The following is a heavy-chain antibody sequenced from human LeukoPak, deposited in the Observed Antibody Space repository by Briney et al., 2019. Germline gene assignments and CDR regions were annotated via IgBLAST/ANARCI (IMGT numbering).Heavy chain of an antibody. CDR1: GFTFSSYS. CDR2: ISSSSSYI. CDR3: AKDTPLCYFDY. V-gene: IGHV3-21*01. Sequence: GGSLRLSCAASGFTFSSYSMNWVRQAPGKGLEWVSSISSSSSYIYYADSVKGRFTISRDNAKNTLYLQMNSLRADDTAVYYCAKDTPLCYFDYWGQGTLVTVSS. J-gene: IGHJ4*02. D-gene: IGHD3-10*02.